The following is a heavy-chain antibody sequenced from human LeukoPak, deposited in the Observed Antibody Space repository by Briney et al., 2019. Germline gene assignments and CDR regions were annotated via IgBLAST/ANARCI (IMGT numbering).Heavy chain of an antibody. V-gene: IGHV4-34*01. J-gene: IGHJ4*02. CDR1: GGSFSGYY. CDR3: ARGEAVAGQGNLDY. CDR2: INHSGST. Sequence: SETLSLTCAVYGGSFSGYYWSWIRQPPGKGLEWIGEINHSGSTNYNPSLKSRVTISVDKSKNQFSLKLSSVTAADTAVYYCARGEAVAGQGNLDYWGQGTLVTVSS. D-gene: IGHD6-19*01.